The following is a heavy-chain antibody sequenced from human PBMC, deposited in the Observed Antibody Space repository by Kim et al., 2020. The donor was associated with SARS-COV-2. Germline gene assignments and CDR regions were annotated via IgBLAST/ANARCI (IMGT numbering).Heavy chain of an antibody. CDR1: GFTLSNFW. V-gene: IGHV3-7*03. CDR3: TRDNGFQLDY. Sequence: GGSLGLSCAASGFTLSNFWMTWVRQAPGKGLEWVANIRQDGGDKNHVDSVKGRFTISRDNAKNSLYLEMNSLRAEDTAVYYCTRDNGFQLDYWGQGALVTVSS. D-gene: IGHD2-8*01. J-gene: IGHJ4*02. CDR2: IRQDGGDK.